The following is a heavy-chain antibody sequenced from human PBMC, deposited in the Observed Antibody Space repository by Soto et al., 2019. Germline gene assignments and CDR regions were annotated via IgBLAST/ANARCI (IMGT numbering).Heavy chain of an antibody. D-gene: IGHD2-8*01. J-gene: IGHJ4*02. V-gene: IGHV2-5*02. CDR2: IYWDDGK. CDR3: AHRPYNGGSRPFDF. CDR1: GFSLTTTGVG. Sequence: QITLKESGPTLVNTTQTITLACTFSGFSLTTTGVGVAWIRQTQGKALEWLALIYWDDGKRYSPSPSLKNRLTITKDTSKNQVVLTMANIDPMDTATYYCAHRPYNGGSRPFDFWGQGTLVTVSS.